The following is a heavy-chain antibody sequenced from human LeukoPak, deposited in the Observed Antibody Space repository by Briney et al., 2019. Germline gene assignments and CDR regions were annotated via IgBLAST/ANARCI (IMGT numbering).Heavy chain of an antibody. J-gene: IGHJ4*02. V-gene: IGHV4-34*01. CDR1: GGSFSGYY. CDR2: INHSGST. D-gene: IGHD3-10*01. CDR3: ARYSAKLLWFGELLGGFDY. Sequence: SETLSLTCAVYGGSFSGYYWSWIRQPPGKGLEWIGEINHSGSTNYNPSLKSRVTISVDTSKNQFSLKLSSVTAADTAVYYCARYSAKLLWFGELLGGFDYWGQGTLVTVSS.